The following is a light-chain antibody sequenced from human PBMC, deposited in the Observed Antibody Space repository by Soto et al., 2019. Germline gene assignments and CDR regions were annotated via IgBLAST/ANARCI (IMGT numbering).Light chain of an antibody. J-gene: IGKJ4*01. CDR3: QQRSNWPPLT. V-gene: IGKV1-5*01. Sequence: DIQMTQSPSTLSSSLGDSVTITCRASQRISSWLAWYHQKPGKAHKPLIYDASSLESGVQSRFSGSGSGTEFNITTSSLQPDDFAVYYCQQRSNWPPLTVGGGTRWIS. CDR1: QRISSW. CDR2: DAS.